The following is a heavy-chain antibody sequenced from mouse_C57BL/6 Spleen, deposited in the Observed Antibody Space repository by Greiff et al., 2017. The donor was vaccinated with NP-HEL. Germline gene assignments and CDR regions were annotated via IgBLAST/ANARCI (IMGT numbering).Heavy chain of an antibody. Sequence: QVHVKQSGPELVKPGASVKISCKASGYAFSSSWMNWVKQRPGKGLEWIGRIYPGDGDTNYNGKFKGKATLTADKSSSTAYMQLSSLTSEDSAVYFCAYWYFDVWGTGTTVTVSS. V-gene: IGHV1-82*01. CDR1: GYAFSSSW. CDR3: AYWYFDV. CDR2: IYPGDGDT. J-gene: IGHJ1*03.